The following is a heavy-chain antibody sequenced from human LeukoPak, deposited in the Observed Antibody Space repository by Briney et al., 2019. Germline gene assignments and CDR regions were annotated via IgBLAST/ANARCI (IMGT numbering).Heavy chain of an antibody. Sequence: ASVKVSCKASGYTFSSYGMHWVRQAPGQRLEWMGWISAGNGNTKYSQKFQGRVTITRDTSASTAYMELSSLRSEDTAVYYCAREGSTVTTYNWFDPWGQGTLVTVSS. CDR2: ISAGNGNT. D-gene: IGHD4-17*01. CDR3: AREGSTVTTYNWFDP. CDR1: GYTFSSYG. V-gene: IGHV1-3*01. J-gene: IGHJ5*02.